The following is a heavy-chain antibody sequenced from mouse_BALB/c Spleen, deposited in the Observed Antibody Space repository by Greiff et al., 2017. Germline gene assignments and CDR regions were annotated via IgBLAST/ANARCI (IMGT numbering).Heavy chain of an antibody. CDR3: ARERDYDVRYAMDY. J-gene: IGHJ4*01. V-gene: IGHV5-6-5*01. Sequence: EVKLMESGGGLVKPGGSLKLSCAASGFTFSSYAMSWVRQTPEKRLEWVASISSGGSTYYPDSVKGRFTISRDNARNILYLQMSSLRSEDTAMYYCARERDYDVRYAMDYWGQGTSVTVSS. CDR1: GFTFSSYA. D-gene: IGHD2-4*01. CDR2: ISSGGST.